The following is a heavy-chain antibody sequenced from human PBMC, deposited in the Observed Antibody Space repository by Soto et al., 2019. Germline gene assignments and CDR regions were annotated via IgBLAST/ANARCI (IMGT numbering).Heavy chain of an antibody. CDR2: ISGSGGGT. Sequence: GGSLSLSCAASGFTFSSYAMSWVRQAPGKGLEWVSSISGSGGGTYYADSVKGRFTFSRDNSKNTLYLQMNSLRAADTAVYYCAKFGMATTKRSPPYYIDYWGQGALVTVSS. CDR1: GFTFSSYA. J-gene: IGHJ4*02. CDR3: AKFGMATTKRSPPYYIDY. D-gene: IGHD1-1*01. V-gene: IGHV3-23*01.